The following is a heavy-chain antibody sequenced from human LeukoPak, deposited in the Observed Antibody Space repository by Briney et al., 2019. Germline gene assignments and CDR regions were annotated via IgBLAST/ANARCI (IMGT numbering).Heavy chain of an antibody. Sequence: ASVKVSCKASGGTFSSYAISWVRQAPGQGLEWMGGIIPIFGTANYAQKFQGRVTITTDESTSTAYMELSSLRSEDTAVYYCARGEDIVVVPAANAFDIWGQGTMVTVSS. D-gene: IGHD2-2*01. V-gene: IGHV1-69*05. CDR1: GGTFSSYA. CDR2: IIPIFGTA. CDR3: ARGEDIVVVPAANAFDI. J-gene: IGHJ3*02.